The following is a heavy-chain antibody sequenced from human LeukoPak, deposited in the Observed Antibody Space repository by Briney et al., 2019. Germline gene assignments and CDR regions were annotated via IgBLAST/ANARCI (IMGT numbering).Heavy chain of an antibody. CDR1: GFTFDDYA. CDR2: ISWNSGSI. J-gene: IGHJ3*02. D-gene: IGHD6-19*01. V-gene: IGHV3-9*03. CDR3: AKDIRFLSSSGWYWEAFDI. Sequence: TGGSLRLSCAASGFTFDDYAMHWVRHAPGKGLEWVSGISWNSGSIVYADSVKGRFTISRDNAKNSLYLQMNSLRAEDMALYYCAKDIRFLSSSGWYWEAFDIWGQGTMVTVSS.